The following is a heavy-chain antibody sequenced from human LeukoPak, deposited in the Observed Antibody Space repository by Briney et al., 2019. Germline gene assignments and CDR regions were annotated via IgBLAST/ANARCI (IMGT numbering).Heavy chain of an antibody. CDR1: GGSISGHY. V-gene: IGHV4-59*11. CDR3: ASNYYYDSSGYPDDAFDI. Sequence: SETLSLTGTVSGGSISGHYWSWIRQPPGKGLEWIGYIYYSGSTNYNPSLKSRVTISVDTSKNQFSLKLSSVTAADTAVYYCASNYYYDSSGYPDDAFDIWGQGTMVTVSS. CDR2: IYYSGST. J-gene: IGHJ3*02. D-gene: IGHD3-22*01.